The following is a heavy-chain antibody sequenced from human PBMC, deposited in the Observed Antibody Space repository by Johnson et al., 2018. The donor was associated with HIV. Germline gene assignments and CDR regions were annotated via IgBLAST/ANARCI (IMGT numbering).Heavy chain of an antibody. J-gene: IGHJ3*02. CDR3: ARDLRGANWHDVFDI. D-gene: IGHD7-27*01. V-gene: IGHV3-11*04. CDR2: ISSSGNTI. Sequence: QVQLVESGGGLVKPGGSLRLSCAASGFTFSDYFMTWIRQAPGKGLEWVSYISSSGNTIYYADSVQGRFTISRDNAKNSLYLQMNSRGDEDTAGYYCARDLRGANWHDVFDIWGQGTMGTVSS. CDR1: GFTFSDYF.